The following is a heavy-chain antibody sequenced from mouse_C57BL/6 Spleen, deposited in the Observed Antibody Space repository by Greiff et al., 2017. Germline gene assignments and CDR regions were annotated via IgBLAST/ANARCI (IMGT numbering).Heavy chain of an antibody. CDR1: GYTFTDYY. J-gene: IGHJ2*01. Sequence: EVQLQQSGPELVKPGASVKISCKASGYTFTDYYMTWVKQSPGKSLEWIGDINPNNGGTSYNQKFKGKATLTVDKSSSTAYMELRSLTSEDSAVYYCARWARGNDYYGSSYGDYFDGWGKGTTLTVSS. CDR3: ARWARGNDYYGSSYGDYFDG. CDR2: INPNNGGT. D-gene: IGHD1-1*01. V-gene: IGHV1-26*01.